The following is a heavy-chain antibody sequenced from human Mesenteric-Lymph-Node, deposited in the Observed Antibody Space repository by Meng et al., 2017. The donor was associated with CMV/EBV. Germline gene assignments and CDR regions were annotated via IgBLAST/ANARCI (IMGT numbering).Heavy chain of an antibody. D-gene: IGHD3-3*01. V-gene: IGHV5-51*01. J-gene: IGHJ6*02. Sequence: KVSCKGFGYIFTNYWIGWVRQMPGKGLEWMGVIYPRDSDTRHSASAQGHVTFSVDKSIDTAYMQWSSLKASDTAVYYCARDPLGDYYDFWSGYSKRRDTNPYYYGMDVWGQGTTVTVSS. CDR2: IYPRDSDT. CDR1: GYIFTNYW. CDR3: ARDPLGDYYDFWSGYSKRRDTNPYYYGMDV.